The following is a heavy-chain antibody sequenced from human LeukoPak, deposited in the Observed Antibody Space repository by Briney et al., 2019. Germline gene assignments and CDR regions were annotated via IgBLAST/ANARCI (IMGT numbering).Heavy chain of an antibody. CDR1: GLTFSRYW. CDR3: ARDRPVDGESN. Sequence: AGSLTLSCAASGLTFSRYWMSWVRQAPPKGLELVSNINQDASEIYYLDSVNSRFTISRDNAKNSLYLQMNRLRAEDTAVYYCARDRPVDGESNWGQGTLVTVSS. CDR2: INQDASEI. V-gene: IGHV3-7*03. J-gene: IGHJ4*02. D-gene: IGHD4-17*01.